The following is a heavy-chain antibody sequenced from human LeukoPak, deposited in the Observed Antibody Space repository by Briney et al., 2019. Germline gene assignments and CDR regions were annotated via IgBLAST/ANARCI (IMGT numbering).Heavy chain of an antibody. Sequence: SETLSLTCTVSGGSISSCYWSWIRQPPGKGLEWIGYIYYSGSTNYNPSLKSRVTISVDTSKNQFSLKLSSVTAADTAVYYCARGGGGSSYFLYFDHWGQGTLVTVSS. V-gene: IGHV4-59*08. CDR1: GGSISSCY. D-gene: IGHD2/OR15-2a*01. J-gene: IGHJ4*02. CDR2: IYYSGST. CDR3: ARGGGGSSYFLYFDH.